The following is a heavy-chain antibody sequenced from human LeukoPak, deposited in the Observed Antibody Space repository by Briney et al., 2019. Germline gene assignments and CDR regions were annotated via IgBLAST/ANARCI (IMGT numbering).Heavy chain of an antibody. V-gene: IGHV4-4*07. J-gene: IGHJ1*01. CDR1: GGSISNYY. Sequence: PSETLSLTCTVSGGSISNYYWSWIRQPAGKGLEWIGRIYSSGSPNYNPSLKSRVTMSVDTSKNQFSLKLSSVTAADTAVYYCARLPRNPLHSSSWYKYFQHWGQGTLVTVSS. CDR2: IYSSGSP. CDR3: ARLPRNPLHSSSWYKYFQH. D-gene: IGHD6-13*01.